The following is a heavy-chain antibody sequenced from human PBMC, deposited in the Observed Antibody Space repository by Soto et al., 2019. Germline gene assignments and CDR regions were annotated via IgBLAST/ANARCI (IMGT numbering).Heavy chain of an antibody. CDR1: GFTFDDYA. V-gene: IGHV3-9*01. CDR3: AKDIGQYYDFWSGFGATAFDL. J-gene: IGHJ3*01. Sequence: GGSLSLSCAASGFTFDDYAMHWVRQAPGKGLEWVSGISWNSGSIGYADSVKGRFTISRDNAKNSLYLQMNSLRAEDTALYYCAKDIGQYYDFWSGFGATAFDLWGPGTRVNV. D-gene: IGHD3-3*01. CDR2: ISWNSGSI.